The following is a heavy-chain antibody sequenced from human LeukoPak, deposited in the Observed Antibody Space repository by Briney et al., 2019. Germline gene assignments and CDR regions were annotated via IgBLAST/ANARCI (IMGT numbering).Heavy chain of an antibody. CDR2: INHSGST. D-gene: IGHD1-26*01. CDR3: ARIRSGSYFFDY. V-gene: IGHV4-34*01. CDR1: GGSFSGHY. Sequence: SETLSLTCAVYGGSFSGHYWSWIRQPPGKGLEWIGEINHSGSTNYNPSLKSRVTISVDTSNNQFSLKLSSVTAADTAVYYCARIRSGSYFFDYWGQGTLVTVSS. J-gene: IGHJ4*02.